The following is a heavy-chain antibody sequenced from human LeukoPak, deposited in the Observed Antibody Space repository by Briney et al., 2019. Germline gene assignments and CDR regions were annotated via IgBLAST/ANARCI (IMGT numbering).Heavy chain of an antibody. CDR2: ISGSGGRT. J-gene: IGHJ3*02. V-gene: IGHV3-23*01. CDR1: GFTFSNYA. Sequence: PGGSLRLSCAASGFTFSNYAMSWVRQAPGKGPEWVSAISGSGGRTYYAGSVKGRFTISRDNSKNTLYLQMNSLRAEDTAVYYCAKSYDSSGYYVRNDAFDIWGQGTMVTVSS. D-gene: IGHD3-22*01. CDR3: AKSYDSSGYYVRNDAFDI.